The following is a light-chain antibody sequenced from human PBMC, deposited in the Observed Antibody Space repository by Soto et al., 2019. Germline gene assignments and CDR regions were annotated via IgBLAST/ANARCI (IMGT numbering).Light chain of an antibody. CDR2: GNT. J-gene: IGLJ1*01. V-gene: IGLV1-40*01. CDR1: SSNIGAGYD. Sequence: QLVLTQPPSVSGAPGQRVTISCTGSSSNIGAGYDVHWYQQLPGTAPKLLISGNTNRTSGVPDRFSGSKSGTSASLAITGLQAEDEADYYCQYYDSSLSGLYVLGTGTKLTVL. CDR3: QYYDSSLSGLYV.